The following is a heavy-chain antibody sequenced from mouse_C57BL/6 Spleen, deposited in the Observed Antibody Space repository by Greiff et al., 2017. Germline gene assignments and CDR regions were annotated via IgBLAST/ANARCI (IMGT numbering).Heavy chain of an antibody. J-gene: IGHJ2*01. V-gene: IGHV1-15*01. CDR1: GYTFTDYE. D-gene: IGHD3-2*02. Sequence: QVQLKESGAELVRPGASVTLSCKASGYTFTDYEMHWVKQTPVHGLEWIGAIDPETGGTAYNQKFKGKAILTADKSSSTAYMELRSLTSEDSAVYYCTRDQVYYFDYWGQGTTLTVSS. CDR3: TRDQVYYFDY. CDR2: IDPETGGT.